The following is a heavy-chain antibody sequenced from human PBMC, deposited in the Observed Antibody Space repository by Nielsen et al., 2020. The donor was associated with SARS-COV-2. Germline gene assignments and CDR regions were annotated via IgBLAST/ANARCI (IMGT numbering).Heavy chain of an antibody. D-gene: IGHD2-2*01. J-gene: IGHJ4*02. V-gene: IGHV1-3*04. Sequence: VKVSCKASGYSFTTYAIHWVRQDPGQRLEWMGWINSDSGNTKYSQKFRGRVTITRDTSASTAYMELSGLSSEDTAVYYCARSRGCSATSCFFDYWGQGALVTVSS. CDR1: GYSFTTYA. CDR3: ARSRGCSATSCFFDY. CDR2: INSDSGNT.